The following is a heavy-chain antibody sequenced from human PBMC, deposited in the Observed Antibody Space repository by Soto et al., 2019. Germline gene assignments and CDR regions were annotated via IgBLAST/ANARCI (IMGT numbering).Heavy chain of an antibody. D-gene: IGHD3-10*01. J-gene: IGHJ5*02. CDR3: AHTPPNYYGSGSYYKSWFVP. CDR1: GFSLRTSGVG. CDR2: IYWDDDK. V-gene: IGHV2-5*02. Sequence: SGHTLVNPTQTRPMTCNFSGFSLRTSGVGVGRIRQPPGMALAWLALIYWDDDKRYSPSLKSRLSITKDTSKNQVVLTMTNMDPVDTATYYCAHTPPNYYGSGSYYKSWFVPWGQGTLVTVSS.